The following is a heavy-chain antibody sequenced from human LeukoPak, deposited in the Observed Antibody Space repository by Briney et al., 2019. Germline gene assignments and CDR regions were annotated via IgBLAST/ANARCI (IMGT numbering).Heavy chain of an antibody. V-gene: IGHV4-61*02. Sequence: SETLSLTCTVSGGSVNSGGYYWSWIRQPAGKGLEWIGRIYTGGSTNYSPSLRSRVTISLDTSNNQFSLNLTSVTVADTAVYYCARGIGGHSYYFDYWGQGTPVTVSS. CDR1: GGSVNSGGYY. CDR2: IYTGGST. CDR3: ARGIGGHSYYFDY. D-gene: IGHD5-18*01. J-gene: IGHJ4*01.